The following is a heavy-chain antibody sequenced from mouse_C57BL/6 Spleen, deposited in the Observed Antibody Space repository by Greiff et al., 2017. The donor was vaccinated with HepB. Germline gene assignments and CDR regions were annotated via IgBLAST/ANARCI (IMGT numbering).Heavy chain of an antibody. CDR3: AGRRRGAN. V-gene: IGHV1-61*01. J-gene: IGHJ3*01. Sequence: VQLQQSGAELVRPGSSVKLSCKASGYTFTSYWMDWVKQRPGQGLDWIGNIYPSDSETHYNQKFKDKATLTVDKSSSTAYMQPSSLASEDSAVYYWAGRRRGANWVQGTLVNVA. CDR2: IYPSDSET. CDR1: GYTFTSYW.